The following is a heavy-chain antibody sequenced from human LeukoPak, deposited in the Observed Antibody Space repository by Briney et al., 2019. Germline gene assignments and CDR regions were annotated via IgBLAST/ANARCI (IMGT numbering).Heavy chain of an antibody. CDR2: IIPIFGIA. D-gene: IGHD2-15*01. CDR1: GGTFSSYA. J-gene: IGHJ6*02. Sequence: ASVKVSCKASGGTFSSYAISWVRRAPGQGLEWMGRIIPIFGIANYAQKFQGRVTITADKSTSTAYMELSSLRSEDTAVYYCARLSDCSGGSCYSYYYYGMDVWGQGTTVTVSS. V-gene: IGHV1-69*04. CDR3: ARLSDCSGGSCYSYYYYGMDV.